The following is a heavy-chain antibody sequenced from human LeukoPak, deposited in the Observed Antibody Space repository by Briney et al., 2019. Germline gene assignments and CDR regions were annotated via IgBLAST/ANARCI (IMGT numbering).Heavy chain of an antibody. D-gene: IGHD1-7*01. CDR2: FYYSGST. J-gene: IGHJ4*02. Sequence: SETLSLICTVSGGSITSDHWSWIRQPPGKGLEWIGFFYYSGSTNYNPSLKSRVTISVDTSKNQFSLKLSSVTAADTAVYYCARAPELHFDYWGQGTLVTVSS. CDR1: GGSITSDH. V-gene: IGHV4-59*01. CDR3: ARAPELHFDY.